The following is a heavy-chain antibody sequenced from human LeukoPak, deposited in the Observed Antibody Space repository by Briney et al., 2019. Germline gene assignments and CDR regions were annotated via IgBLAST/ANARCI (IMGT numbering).Heavy chain of an antibody. J-gene: IGHJ4*02. CDR1: GYTFVSYG. Sequence: ASVKVSCKASGYTFVSYGISWVRQAPGQGLEWMGWISAYNGNTIYAQRLQGRVTMTTDTSTSTAYMELRSLRSDDTAVYYCARDSGDGYNFDYWGQGTLVTVSS. V-gene: IGHV1-18*01. CDR3: ARDSGDGYNFDY. D-gene: IGHD5-24*01. CDR2: ISAYNGNT.